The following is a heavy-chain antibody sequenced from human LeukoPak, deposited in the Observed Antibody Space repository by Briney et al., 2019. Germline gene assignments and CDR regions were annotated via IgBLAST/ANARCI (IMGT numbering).Heavy chain of an antibody. CDR1: GFTFSSYA. CDR2: ISYDGSNK. V-gene: IGHV3-30-3*01. Sequence: QPGGSLRLSCAASGFTFSSYAMHWVRQAPGKGLEWVAVISYDGSNKYYADSVKGRFTISRDNSKNTLYLQMNSLRAEDTAVYYCARDPAEADRWGQGTLVTVSS. J-gene: IGHJ5*02. CDR3: ARDPAEADR.